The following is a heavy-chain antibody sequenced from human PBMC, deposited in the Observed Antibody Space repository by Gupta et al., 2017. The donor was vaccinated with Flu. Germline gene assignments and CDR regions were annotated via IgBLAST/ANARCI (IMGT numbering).Heavy chain of an antibody. CDR1: GFPFSHFA. J-gene: IGHJ4*02. Sequence: QVQLLRSGGGVFQPGGSVRLSCAASGFPFSHFAMHWVRQAPGKGLEWVAVISYDGNSKYYADSVKGRFTISRDDSKNSLYLQMNSLRNEDTAVYYCASDRRDTPMAVFDYWGQGTLVTVSS. D-gene: IGHD5-18*01. V-gene: IGHV3-30*03. CDR2: ISYDGNSK. CDR3: ASDRRDTPMAVFDY.